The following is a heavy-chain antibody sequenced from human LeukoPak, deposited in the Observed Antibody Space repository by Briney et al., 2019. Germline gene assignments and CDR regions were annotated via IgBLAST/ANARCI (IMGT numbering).Heavy chain of an antibody. Sequence: GGSLRLSCSASGFTFSSYAMHWVRQAPGKGLEYVLSISSEGGSTYYADSVKGRFTISRDNSKNTLYLQMSSLRAEDTALYYCVKDRWVDYWGQGTLVTVSS. CDR2: ISSEGGST. CDR1: GFTFSSYA. V-gene: IGHV3-64D*09. D-gene: IGHD4-23*01. J-gene: IGHJ4*02. CDR3: VKDRWVDY.